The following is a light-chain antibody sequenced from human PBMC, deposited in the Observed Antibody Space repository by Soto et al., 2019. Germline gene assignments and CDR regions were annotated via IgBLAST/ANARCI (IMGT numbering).Light chain of an antibody. Sequence: ELWLTNSTGTLALSPGERATLSCRASQSVASSYLGWYQQKLGQAPRLLIYGTSTRATGVPDRFSGSGSGTDFTLTISRMEPEDFAVYYCQQFVNSRWTFGRGIKV. CDR3: QQFVNSRWT. J-gene: IGKJ1*01. V-gene: IGKV3-20*01. CDR2: GTS. CDR1: QSVASSY.